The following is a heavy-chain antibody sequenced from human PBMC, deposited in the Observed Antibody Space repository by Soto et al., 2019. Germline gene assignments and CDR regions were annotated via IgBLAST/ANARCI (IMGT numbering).Heavy chain of an antibody. V-gene: IGHV4-59*11. CDR3: ARDLVVRGVIIGPDYYYGMDV. Sequence: QVQLQESGPGLVKPSETLSLTCTVSGGSISSHYWSWIRQPPGKGLEWIGYIYHSGSTNYTPSLKSRVTISVDTSKNQFSLKLSSVTAADTAVYYCARDLVVRGVIIGPDYYYGMDVWGQGTTVTVSS. J-gene: IGHJ6*02. CDR1: GGSISSHY. CDR2: IYHSGST. D-gene: IGHD3-10*01.